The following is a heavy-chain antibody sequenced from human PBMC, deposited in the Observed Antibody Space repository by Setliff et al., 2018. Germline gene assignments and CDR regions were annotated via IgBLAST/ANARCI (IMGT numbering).Heavy chain of an antibody. J-gene: IGHJ6*02. V-gene: IGHV1-18*01. CDR2: ISGYNGNT. D-gene: IGHD3-3*01. Sequence: ASVKVSCKASGYTFTSYGISWVRQAPGQGLEWMGWISGYNGNTNYAQKIQGRVTMTTDTSTSTAYMEVRSLRSDDTAVYYCASEVLQFLEWTQEPYGMDVWGQGTTVTVSS. CDR1: GYTFTSYG. CDR3: ASEVLQFLEWTQEPYGMDV.